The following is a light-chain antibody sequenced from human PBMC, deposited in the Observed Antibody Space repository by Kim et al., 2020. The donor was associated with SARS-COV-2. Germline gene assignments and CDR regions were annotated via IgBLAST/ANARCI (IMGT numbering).Light chain of an antibody. CDR3: NSRDSNDNVV. J-gene: IGLJ2*01. CDR1: SSNIGSNY. V-gene: IGLV3-19*01. Sequence: SYELTQPPSASGTPGQRVTISCSGSSSNIGSNYVYWYQQKPGQAPILVIYGKNNRPSGIPDRFSGSSSGNTASLTITGTQAGDEADYYCNSRDSNDNVVFGGGTQLTVL. CDR2: GKN.